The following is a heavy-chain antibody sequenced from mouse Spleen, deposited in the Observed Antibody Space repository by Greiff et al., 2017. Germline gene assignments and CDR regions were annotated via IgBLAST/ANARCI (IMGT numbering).Heavy chain of an antibody. CDR2: ISYDGSN. V-gene: IGHV3-6*01. CDR1: GYSITSGYY. J-gene: IGHJ4*01. CDR3: ARDPPSYYYAMDY. Sequence: EVKLVESGPGLVKPSQSLSLTCSVTGYSITSGYYWNWIRQFPGNKLEWMGYISYDGSNNYNPSLKNRISITRDTSKNQFFLKLNSVTTEDTATYYCARDPPSYYYAMDYWGQGTSVTVSS.